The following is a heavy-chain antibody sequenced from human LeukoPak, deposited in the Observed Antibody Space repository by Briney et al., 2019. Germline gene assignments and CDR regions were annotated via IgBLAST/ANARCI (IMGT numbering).Heavy chain of an antibody. J-gene: IGHJ3*02. CDR3: ARDLGAAAAGSIAFDI. V-gene: IGHV3-7*01. D-gene: IGHD6-13*01. Sequence: QTGGSLRLSCAASGFTLSSYWMSWVRQAPGKGLEWVANIKQDGSEKYYVDSVKGRFTISRDNAKDSLYLQMNSLRAEDTAVYYCARDLGAAAAGSIAFDIWGQGTMVTVSS. CDR2: IKQDGSEK. CDR1: GFTLSSYW.